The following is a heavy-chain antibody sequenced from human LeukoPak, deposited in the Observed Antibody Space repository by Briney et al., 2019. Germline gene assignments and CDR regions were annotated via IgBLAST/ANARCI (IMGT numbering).Heavy chain of an antibody. D-gene: IGHD6-13*01. CDR2: MNPNSGDT. CDR1: GYTFTSHD. J-gene: IGHJ4*02. V-gene: IGHV1-8*03. Sequence: ASVKVSCKASGYTFTSHDINWVRQATGQGLEWIGWMNPNSGDTGYAQKFQGRVTITRNTSISTAYMELSSLRSEDTAVYFCARELRVAAAGHFDSWGQGTLVTVSS. CDR3: ARELRVAAAGHFDS.